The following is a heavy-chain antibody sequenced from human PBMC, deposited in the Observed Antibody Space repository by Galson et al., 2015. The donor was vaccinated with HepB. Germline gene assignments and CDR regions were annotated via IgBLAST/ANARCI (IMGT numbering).Heavy chain of an antibody. CDR1: AFTFSDFA. J-gene: IGHJ4*02. V-gene: IGHV3-49*04. CDR3: TRVLSWGASDY. D-gene: IGHD3-16*01. Sequence: SLRLSCATSAFTFSDFAMSWVRQAPGKGLEWVGFIRNKLYGGTTQYAASVKGRFTISRDDSKSIAYLQMNSLKTEDTAVYYCTRVLSWGASDYWGQGTLVTVSS. CDR2: IRNKLYGGTT.